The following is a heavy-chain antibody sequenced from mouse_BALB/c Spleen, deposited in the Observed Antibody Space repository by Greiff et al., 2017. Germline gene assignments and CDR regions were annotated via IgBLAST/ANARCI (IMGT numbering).Heavy chain of an antibody. CDR3: ARSTIITTAYAMDY. D-gene: IGHD2-4*01. CDR1: GYTFTSYW. CDR2: INPSNGRT. V-gene: IGHV1S81*02. Sequence: QVQLQQPGAELVTPGASVTLSCKASGYTFTSYWMHWVKQRPGQGLEWIGEINPSNGRTNYNEKFKSKATLTVDRSSSTAYMQLSSLTSEDSAVYYSARSTIITTAYAMDYWGQGTSVTVSS. J-gene: IGHJ4*01.